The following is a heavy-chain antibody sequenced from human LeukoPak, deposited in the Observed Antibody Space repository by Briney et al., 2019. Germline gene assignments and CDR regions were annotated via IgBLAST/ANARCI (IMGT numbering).Heavy chain of an antibody. V-gene: IGHV1-69*04. CDR2: IIPILGIV. D-gene: IGHD1-26*01. CDR1: GGTFSSYA. J-gene: IGHJ4*02. CDR3: ARTTSRSIVGASGAYYFDY. Sequence: ASVKVSCKASGGTFSSYAISWVRQAPGQGLEWMGRIIPILGIVNYAQKFQGRVTITADKSTSTAYMELSGLRSEDTAVYYCARTTSRSIVGASGAYYFDYWGQGTLVTVSS.